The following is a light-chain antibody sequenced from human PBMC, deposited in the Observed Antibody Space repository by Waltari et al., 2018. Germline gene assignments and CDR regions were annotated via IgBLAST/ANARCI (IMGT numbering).Light chain of an antibody. V-gene: IGLV3-19*01. CDR2: GKN. Sequence: SSELTQDPVVSVALGQTVRITCQGDSLRYYYENWYHQQPGQAPVLVMYGKNNRHSGIPDRFSGSYSGTTASLIITGAQAEDEGDYYCNSRDSRGHPLVFGTGTKVTVL. CDR3: NSRDSRGHPLV. CDR1: SLRYYY. J-gene: IGLJ1*01.